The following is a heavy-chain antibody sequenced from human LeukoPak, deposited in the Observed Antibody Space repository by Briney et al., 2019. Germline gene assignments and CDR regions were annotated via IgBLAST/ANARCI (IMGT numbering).Heavy chain of an antibody. CDR2: INPNSGGT. J-gene: IGHJ6*03. Sequence: ASVKVSCKTSGYSFTDYYMHWVRQAPGQGLEWMGWINPNSGGTNYAQNFQGRVTMTRDTSISTAYMEQTSLRSDDTAVYYCARVYYYFYMDVWGKGTTLTVSS. CDR3: ARVYYYFYMDV. V-gene: IGHV1-2*02. CDR1: GYSFTDYY.